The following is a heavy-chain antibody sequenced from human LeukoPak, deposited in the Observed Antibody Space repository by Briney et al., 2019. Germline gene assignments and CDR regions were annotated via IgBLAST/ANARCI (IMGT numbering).Heavy chain of an antibody. CDR1: GFTFSSYW. CDR2: IKQDGSEK. V-gene: IGHV3-7*01. J-gene: IGHJ4*02. D-gene: IGHD6-19*01. CDR3: ARHGSGWYQKDY. Sequence: GGSPRLSCAASGFTFSSYWMSWVRQAPGKGLEWVANIKQDGSEKYYVDSVKGRFTISRDNAKNSLYLQMNSLRAEDTAVYYCARHGSGWYQKDYWVQGTLVTVSS.